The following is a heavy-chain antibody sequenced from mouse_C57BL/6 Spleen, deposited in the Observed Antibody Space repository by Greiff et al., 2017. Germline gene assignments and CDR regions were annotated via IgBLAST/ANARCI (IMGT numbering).Heavy chain of an antibody. CDR1: GYTFTDYY. CDR2: IIPNNGGT. V-gene: IGHV1-26*01. CDR3: AGEGGY. J-gene: IGHJ2*01. Sequence: VQLQQSGPELVKPGASVKISCKASGYTFTDYYMNWVKQSPGKSLEWIGDIIPNNGGTSYNQKFKGKATLTVDKSSSTAYMELRSLTSEDSAVYYCAGEGGYWGQGTPLTVSS.